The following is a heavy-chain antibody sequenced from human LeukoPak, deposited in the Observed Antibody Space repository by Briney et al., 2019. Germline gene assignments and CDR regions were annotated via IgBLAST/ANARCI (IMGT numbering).Heavy chain of an antibody. Sequence: GASVKVSCKASGYTFTGYYVHWVRQAPGQGLEWMGWINPNSGGTNYAQKFQGRVTMTRDTSISTAYMELSRLRSDDTAVYYCAGATTYYYDSSGYSDAFDIWGQGTMVTVSS. D-gene: IGHD3-22*01. J-gene: IGHJ3*02. CDR3: AGATTYYYDSSGYSDAFDI. V-gene: IGHV1-2*02. CDR1: GYTFTGYY. CDR2: INPNSGGT.